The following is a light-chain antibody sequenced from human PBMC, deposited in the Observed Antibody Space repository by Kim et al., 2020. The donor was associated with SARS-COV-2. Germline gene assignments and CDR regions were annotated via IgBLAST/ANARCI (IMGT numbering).Light chain of an antibody. CDR2: DVT. CDR3: SSYTSSSTNWV. Sequence: LTQPASVSGSPGQSITISCTGTSSDVGGYNYVSWYQQHPGKAPKFKIYDVTKRPSGVSNRFSGSKSGNTASLTISGLQAEDEADYYCSSYTSSSTNWVFGGGTQLTVL. V-gene: IGLV2-14*01. J-gene: IGLJ3*02. CDR1: SSDVGGYNY.